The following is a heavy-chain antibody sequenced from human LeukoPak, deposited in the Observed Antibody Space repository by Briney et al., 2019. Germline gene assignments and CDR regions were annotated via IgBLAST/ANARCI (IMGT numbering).Heavy chain of an antibody. CDR2: INPNSGFT. J-gene: IGHJ4*02. CDR1: GYPFTGYY. V-gene: IGHV1-2*02. D-gene: IGHD2-2*01. Sequence: ASVKVSFKASGYPFTGYYLHWLRQAPGQGLEWMGWINPNSGFTNYAQKFQGRVTMTRDTSISTAYMELRRLRSDDTAVYYCARLADCSSSSCRSFDYWGQGTLVIVSS. CDR3: ARLADCSSSSCRSFDY.